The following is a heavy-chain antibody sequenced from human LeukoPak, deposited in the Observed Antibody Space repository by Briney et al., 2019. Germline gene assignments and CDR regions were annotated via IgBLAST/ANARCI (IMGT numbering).Heavy chain of an antibody. CDR1: GGSISGYY. D-gene: IGHD4-11*01. CDR2: IYNSGIT. CDR3: ARSVPSLDYLFDS. Sequence: SETLSLTCTVSGGSISGYYWTWIRQLPGKGLEWVGYIYNSGITNYNPSLKSRVTVSVDTYKNQFSLRLTSVTAADTAVYYCARSVPSLDYLFDSWGHGTLVTVSS. J-gene: IGHJ5*01. V-gene: IGHV4-59*08.